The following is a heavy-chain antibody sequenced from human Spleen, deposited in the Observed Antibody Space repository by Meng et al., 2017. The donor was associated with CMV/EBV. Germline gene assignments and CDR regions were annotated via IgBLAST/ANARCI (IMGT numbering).Heavy chain of an antibody. Sequence: ASITSGDYYSSWLRQPPGKGLEWIGLIFHSGSTYYSPSLKSRLTISVDTSKNQFSLKLTSVTVADTAVYYCARDHYYESSGYNWFDPWGRGTLVTVSS. V-gene: IGHV4-30-4*08. CDR2: IFHSGST. J-gene: IGHJ5*02. CDR3: ARDHYYESSGYNWFDP. D-gene: IGHD3-22*01. CDR1: ASITSGDYY.